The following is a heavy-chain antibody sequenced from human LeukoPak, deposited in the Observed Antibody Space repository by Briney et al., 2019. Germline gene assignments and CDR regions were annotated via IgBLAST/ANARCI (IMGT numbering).Heavy chain of an antibody. CDR2: IYHSGST. V-gene: IGHV4-30-2*01. CDR1: GGSISSGGYY. CDR3: ARVGYYYGSGSYYETFDY. Sequence: SQTLSLTCTVSGGSISSGGYYWSWIRQPPGKGLEWIGYIYHSGSTYYNPSLKSRVTISVDRSKNQFSLKLGSVTAADTAVYYCARVGYYYGSGSYYETFDYWGQGTLVTVSS. J-gene: IGHJ4*02. D-gene: IGHD3-10*01.